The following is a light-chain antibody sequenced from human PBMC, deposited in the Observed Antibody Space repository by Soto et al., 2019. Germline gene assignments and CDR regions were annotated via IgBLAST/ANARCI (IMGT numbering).Light chain of an antibody. CDR2: EVS. CDR3: SSYTSSTAYV. J-gene: IGLJ1*01. V-gene: IGLV2-14*01. Sequence: QSVLTQPASVSGSPGQSITISCTGTSSDVGVYNYVSWYQLHPGKAPKLMVYEVSNRPSGVSNRFSGSKSGNTASLTISGLQAEDEADYYCSSYTSSTAYVFGTGTKVTVL. CDR1: SSDVGVYNY.